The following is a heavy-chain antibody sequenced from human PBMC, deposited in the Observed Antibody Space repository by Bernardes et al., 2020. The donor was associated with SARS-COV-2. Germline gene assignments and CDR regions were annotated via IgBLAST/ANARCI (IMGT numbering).Heavy chain of an antibody. Sequence: SETLSLTCAVSGGSITSSNWWSWVRQPPGKGLEWIGEINHSGSTNYNPSLKSRVTISVDKSGNQFSLKLNSVTAADTAVYYCARDGVGGAVAGTFAKYWGPGTLVTVSS. V-gene: IGHV4-4*02. CDR1: GGSITSSNW. D-gene: IGHD6-19*01. CDR3: ARDGVGGAVAGTFAKY. CDR2: INHSGST. J-gene: IGHJ4*02.